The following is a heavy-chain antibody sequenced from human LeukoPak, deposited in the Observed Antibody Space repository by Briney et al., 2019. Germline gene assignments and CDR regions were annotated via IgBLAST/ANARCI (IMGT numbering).Heavy chain of an antibody. CDR1: GFPFISYD. V-gene: IGHV3-23*01. CDR2: ISGSGDST. D-gene: IGHD6-13*01. J-gene: IGHJ4*02. CDR3: AKREKAAAHFDY. Sequence: GSLRLSCAASGFPFISYDMSWVRQAPGRGLERVSGISGSGDSTSYVDSVKGRFTISRDNSKNTLYLQMNSLRDEDTAVYYCAKREKAAAHFDYWGQGTLVTVSS.